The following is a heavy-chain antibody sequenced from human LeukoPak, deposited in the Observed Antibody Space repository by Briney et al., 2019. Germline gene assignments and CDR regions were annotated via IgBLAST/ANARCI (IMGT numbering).Heavy chain of an antibody. V-gene: IGHV3-53*01. D-gene: IGHD3-22*01. Sequence: GGSLRLSCAASGFTVSSNYMSRVRQAPGKGLEWVSVIYSGGSTYYADSVKGRFTISRDNSKNTLYLQMNSLRAEDTAVYYCARNYYDSSGYDYAFDYWGQGTLVTVSS. CDR2: IYSGGST. CDR1: GFTVSSNY. J-gene: IGHJ4*02. CDR3: ARNYYDSSGYDYAFDY.